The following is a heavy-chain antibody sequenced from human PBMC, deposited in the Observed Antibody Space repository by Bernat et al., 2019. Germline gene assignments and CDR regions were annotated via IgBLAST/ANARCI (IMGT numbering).Heavy chain of an antibody. CDR3: ARDWGSGSNLDY. CDR1: GFTFSDYY. D-gene: IGHD1-26*01. Sequence: QVQLVESGGGSVKPGGSLRLSCAASGFTFSDYYMSWIRQAPGKGLEWVSYISTTNTYTNYADSVKGRFTISRDNSKNTLYLQMNSLRAEDTAVYYCARDWGSGSNLDYWGQGTLVTVSS. V-gene: IGHV3-11*06. J-gene: IGHJ4*02. CDR2: ISTTNTYT.